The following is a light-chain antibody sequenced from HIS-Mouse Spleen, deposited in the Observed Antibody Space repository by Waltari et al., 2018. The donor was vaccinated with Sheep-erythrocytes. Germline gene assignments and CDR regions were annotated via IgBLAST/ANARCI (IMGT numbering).Light chain of an antibody. CDR1: SSAARAYYY. CDR3: CSYAGSYNHV. Sequence: QSALTSPRPVPGRPGPTVSIPCPGTSSAARAYYYVPWYQQHPDKDPKLMLYDVSNRPSGVPERFSGSKSGNTASLTISGLQAEDEADYYCCSYAGSYNHVFATGTKVTVL. CDR2: DVS. J-gene: IGLJ1*01. V-gene: IGLV2-11*01.